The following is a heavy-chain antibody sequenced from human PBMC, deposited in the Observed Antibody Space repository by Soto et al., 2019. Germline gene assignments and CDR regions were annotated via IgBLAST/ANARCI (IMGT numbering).Heavy chain of an antibody. CDR1: GYTFTSYY. D-gene: IGHD2-21*01. V-gene: IGHV1-8*01. J-gene: IGHJ6*03. Sequence: EASVKVSCKASGYTFTSYYINWVRQATGQGLEWMGWMNPNSGNTGYAQKFQGRVTMTRNTSISTAYMELSSLRSEDTAVYYCARALRWGYYYYYYYMDVWGKGTTVTVSS. CDR2: MNPNSGNT. CDR3: ARALRWGYYYYYYYMDV.